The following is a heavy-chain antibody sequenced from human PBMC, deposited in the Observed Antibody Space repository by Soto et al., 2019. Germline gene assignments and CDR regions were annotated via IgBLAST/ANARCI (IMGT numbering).Heavy chain of an antibody. Sequence: QVQLVESGGGVVQPGRSLRLSCAASGFTFSSYGMHWVRQAPGKGLEWVAVISYDGSNKYYADSVKGRFTSSRDNSKNTLYLKMNSLRAEDTAVYYCATIFGVVIIGIDYWGQGTLVTVSS. CDR1: GFTFSSYG. D-gene: IGHD3-3*01. CDR3: ATIFGVVIIGIDY. V-gene: IGHV3-30*03. J-gene: IGHJ4*02. CDR2: ISYDGSNK.